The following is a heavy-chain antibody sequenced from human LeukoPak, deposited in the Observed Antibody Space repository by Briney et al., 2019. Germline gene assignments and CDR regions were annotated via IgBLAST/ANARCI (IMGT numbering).Heavy chain of an antibody. CDR1: GGSISSSSYY. CDR2: IYYSGST. V-gene: IGHV4-39*01. CDR3: ARQVRKKIDY. Sequence: SETLSLTCTVSGGSISSSSYYWGWIRQPPGKGLEWIGSIYYSGSTYYNPSLKSRVTISVDTSKNQFSLKLSSVTAADTAVCYCARQVRKKIDYWGQGTLVTVSS. J-gene: IGHJ4*02.